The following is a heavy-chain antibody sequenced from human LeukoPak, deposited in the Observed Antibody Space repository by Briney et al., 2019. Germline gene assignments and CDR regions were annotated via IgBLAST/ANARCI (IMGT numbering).Heavy chain of an antibody. V-gene: IGHV4-4*07. CDR1: GGSISSYY. J-gene: IGHJ4*02. Sequence: SETLSHTCTVSGGSISSYYWSWIRQPAGKGLEWIGRLDTSGSTNYNPSLKSRVTMSGDTSKKQFSLKLSSVTAADTAVYYCASTTYYYDSSGYYFLDYWGQGTLVTVSS. CDR3: ASTTYYYDSSGYYFLDY. D-gene: IGHD3-22*01. CDR2: LDTSGST.